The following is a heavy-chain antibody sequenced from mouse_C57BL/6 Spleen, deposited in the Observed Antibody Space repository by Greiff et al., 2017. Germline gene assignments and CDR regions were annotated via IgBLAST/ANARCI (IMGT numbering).Heavy chain of an antibody. CDR2: IDPSDSYT. D-gene: IGHD1-1*01. Sequence: QVQLKQPGAELVMPGASVKLSCKASGYTFTSYWMHWVKQRPGQGLEWIGEIDPSDSYTNYNQKFKGKSTLTVDKSSSTAYMQLSSLTSEDSAVYYCARRGTTVYFDVWGTGTTVTVSS. V-gene: IGHV1-69*01. CDR3: ARRGTTVYFDV. J-gene: IGHJ1*03. CDR1: GYTFTSYW.